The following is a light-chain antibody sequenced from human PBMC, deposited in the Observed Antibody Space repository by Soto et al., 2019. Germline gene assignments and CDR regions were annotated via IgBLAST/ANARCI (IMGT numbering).Light chain of an antibody. CDR3: QSYDNSLSNVL. CDR1: SSNIGAGYD. V-gene: IGLV1-40*01. Sequence: QSALTQPPSLSGAPGQRVTISCSGSSSNIGAGYDVHWYQQSPGTAPKLLIYANTNRPSGVPDRFSGSKSGTSGSLAIAGLQAEDEADYYCQSYDNSLSNVLFGGGTKLTVL. CDR2: ANT. J-gene: IGLJ2*01.